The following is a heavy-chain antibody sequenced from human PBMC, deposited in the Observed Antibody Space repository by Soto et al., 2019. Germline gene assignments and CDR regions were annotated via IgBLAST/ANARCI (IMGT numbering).Heavy chain of an antibody. CDR3: VGGQFYFDY. CDR1: GFPFTSYG. Sequence: QVQLVESGGGVVQPGRSLRLSCEASGFPFTSYGMNWVREGPGKGLEWLAVISYDGSNKFYADSVKGRFTISRDNSKNTLYLQMISLRPEDTALYYCVGGQFYFDYRGQGTLVIVSS. J-gene: IGHJ4*02. V-gene: IGHV3-30*03. D-gene: IGHD3-10*01. CDR2: ISYDGSNK.